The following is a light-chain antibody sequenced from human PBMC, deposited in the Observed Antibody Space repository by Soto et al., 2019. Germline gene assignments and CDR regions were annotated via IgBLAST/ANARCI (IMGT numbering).Light chain of an antibody. CDR1: QSVSNNY. Sequence: EIVLTQSPGTLSLSPGERATLSCRASQSVSNNYLAWYQQKPGQAPRLLIYGASNRATGIPDRFSGSGSGTDFTLTISRLEPEDFAVYYCHQYVNWAFGQGTKVDIK. CDR2: GAS. V-gene: IGKV3-20*01. J-gene: IGKJ1*01. CDR3: HQYVNWA.